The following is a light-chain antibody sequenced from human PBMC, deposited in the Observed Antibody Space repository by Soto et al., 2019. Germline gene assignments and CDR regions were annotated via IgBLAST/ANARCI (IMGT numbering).Light chain of an antibody. CDR1: QSISSW. V-gene: IGKV1-5*01. CDR2: DAS. Sequence: DIQMTQSPSTLSASVGDRVNITCRASQSISSWLAWYQQKPGKAPNLLIYDASSLESGGPSRFSGSGSGTEFTLSISSLQPDDFATYYCQQYNSHSLTFGGGTKVEIK. CDR3: QQYNSHSLT. J-gene: IGKJ4*01.